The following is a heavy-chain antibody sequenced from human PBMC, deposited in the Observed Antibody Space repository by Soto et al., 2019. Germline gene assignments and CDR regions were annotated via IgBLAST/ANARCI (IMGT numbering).Heavy chain of an antibody. CDR1: GFSFSSYS. CDR2: ISSTSKNTI. CDR3: ARGYASGIYYD. V-gene: IGHV3-48*02. Sequence: EVQLVESGGGLVQPGGSLRLSCAASGFSFSSYSLTWVRQAPGKGLECVSYISSTSKNTIYYADSVKGRFTISRDNAQTSLYLQMNSLRDEDTAVYYCARGYASGIYYDWGQGTLVTVSS. J-gene: IGHJ4*02. D-gene: IGHD3-10*01.